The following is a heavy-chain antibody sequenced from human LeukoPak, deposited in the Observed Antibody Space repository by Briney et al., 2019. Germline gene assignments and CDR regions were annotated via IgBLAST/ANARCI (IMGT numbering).Heavy chain of an antibody. CDR1: GFTFSSYS. V-gene: IGHV3-48*02. J-gene: IGHJ4*02. Sequence: GGSLRLSCAASGFTFSSYSMNWVRQAPGKGLEWVSYISSSSSTIYYADSVKGRFTISRDNAKNSLYLQMNSLRDEDTAVYYCARDRLRYFDFHLSFAYWGQGTLVTVSS. CDR2: ISSSSSTI. CDR3: ARDRLRYFDFHLSFAY. D-gene: IGHD3-9*01.